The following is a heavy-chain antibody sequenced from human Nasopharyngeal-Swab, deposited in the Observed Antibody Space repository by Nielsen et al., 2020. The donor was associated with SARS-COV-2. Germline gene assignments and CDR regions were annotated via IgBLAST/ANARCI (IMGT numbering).Heavy chain of an antibody. CDR1: GFTFRSYW. D-gene: IGHD6-19*01. J-gene: IGHJ4*02. CDR3: ARALYSSGWYLDY. V-gene: IGHV3-74*01. Sequence: GESLKISCAASGFTFRSYWMHWVRQAPGKGLVWVSRINSDGSSTSYADSVKGRFTIYRDNAKKTLYLQMNSLRAEDTVVYYCARALYSSGWYLDYWGQGTLVTVSS. CDR2: INSDGSST.